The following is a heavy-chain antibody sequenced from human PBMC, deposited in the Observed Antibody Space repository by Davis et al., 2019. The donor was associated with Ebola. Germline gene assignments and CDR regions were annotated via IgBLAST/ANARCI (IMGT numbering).Heavy chain of an antibody. V-gene: IGHV1-18*01. Sequence: ASVKVSCKASGGTFSSYAISWVRQAPGQGLEWMGWISAYNGNTNYAQKLQGRVTMTTDTSTSTAYMELSSLRSEDTAVYYCARGFTTDYYYYGMDVWGQGTTVTVSS. CDR3: ARGFTTDYYYYGMDV. D-gene: IGHD1-26*01. J-gene: IGHJ6*02. CDR1: GGTFSSYA. CDR2: ISAYNGNT.